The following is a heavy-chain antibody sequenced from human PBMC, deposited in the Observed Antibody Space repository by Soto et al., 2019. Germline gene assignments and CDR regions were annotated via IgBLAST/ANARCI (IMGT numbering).Heavy chain of an antibody. V-gene: IGHV3-48*04. CDR2: ISSSSSTI. Sequence: GGSLRLSCAASGFTFSSYSMNWVRQAPGKGLERVSYISSSSSTIYYADSVKGRFTISRDNAKNSLYLQMNSLRAEDTALYYCARDIAAVYDAFDIWGQGTMVTVSS. D-gene: IGHD6-13*01. CDR3: ARDIAAVYDAFDI. CDR1: GFTFSSYS. J-gene: IGHJ3*02.